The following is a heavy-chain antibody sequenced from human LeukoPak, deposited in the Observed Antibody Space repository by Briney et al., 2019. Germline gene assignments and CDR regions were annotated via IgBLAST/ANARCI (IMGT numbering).Heavy chain of an antibody. J-gene: IGHJ3*02. Sequence: SVKVSCKASGGTFSSYAISWARQAPGQGLEWMGGIIPIFGTANYAQKFQGRVTITADESTSTAYMELSSLRSEDTAVYYCARDSRYPTVAFDIWGQGTMVTVSS. CDR3: ARDSRYPTVAFDI. V-gene: IGHV1-69*13. CDR2: IIPIFGTA. CDR1: GGTFSSYA. D-gene: IGHD3-9*01.